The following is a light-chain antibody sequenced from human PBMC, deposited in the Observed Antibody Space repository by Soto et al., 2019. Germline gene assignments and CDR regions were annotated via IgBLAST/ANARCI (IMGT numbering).Light chain of an antibody. CDR3: QQLNSYPLT. CDR2: AAS. V-gene: IGKV1-9*01. Sequence: DIQLTQSPSFLSASVGDRVTITCRASQGISSYLAWYQQKPGKAPKLLIYAASTLQSGVPSSFSVSGSGTEFTLTISILQPEDCATYYCQQLNSYPLTFGGGTKVEIK. CDR1: QGISSY. J-gene: IGKJ4*01.